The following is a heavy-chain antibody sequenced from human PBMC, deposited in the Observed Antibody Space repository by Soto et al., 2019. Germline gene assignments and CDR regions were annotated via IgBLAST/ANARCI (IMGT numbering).Heavy chain of an antibody. CDR2: IDPSDSYT. D-gene: IGHD4-17*01. V-gene: IGHV5-10-1*01. Sequence: GESLKISCKGSGYSFTGYWISWVRQMPGKGLEWMGRIDPSDSYTNYSPSFQGHVTISADKSISTAYLQWSSLKASDTAMYYCARLHLRGDYYYGMDVWGQGITVTVSS. CDR3: ARLHLRGDYYYGMDV. J-gene: IGHJ6*02. CDR1: GYSFTGYW.